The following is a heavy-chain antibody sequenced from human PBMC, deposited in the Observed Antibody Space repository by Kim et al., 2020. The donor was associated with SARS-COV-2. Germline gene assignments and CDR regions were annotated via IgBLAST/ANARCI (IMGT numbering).Heavy chain of an antibody. Sequence: SETLSLTCTVSGGSISSYYWSWIRQPPGKGLEWIGYIYYSGSTNYNPSLKSRVTISVDTSKNQFSLKLSSVTAADTAVYYCARVMRYFDWTNTYYYYYGMDVWGQGTTVTVSS. CDR2: IYYSGST. D-gene: IGHD3-9*01. CDR3: ARVMRYFDWTNTYYYYYGMDV. V-gene: IGHV4-59*01. J-gene: IGHJ6*02. CDR1: GGSISSYY.